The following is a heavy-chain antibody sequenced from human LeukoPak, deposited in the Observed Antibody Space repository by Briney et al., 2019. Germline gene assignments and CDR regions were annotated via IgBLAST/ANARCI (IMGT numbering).Heavy chain of an antibody. V-gene: IGHV1-18*01. D-gene: IGHD6-13*01. CDR3: ARDLGSGIAEPFDH. CDR2: ISAYNGNT. J-gene: IGHJ4*02. Sequence: ASVKVSCKASGYTFTNYGISWVRQAPGQGLEWMGWISAYNGNTNYAQKLQGRVTVTTDTSTSTAYMELRSLRSDDTVVYYCARDLGSGIAEPFDHWGQGTLVTVSS. CDR1: GYTFTNYG.